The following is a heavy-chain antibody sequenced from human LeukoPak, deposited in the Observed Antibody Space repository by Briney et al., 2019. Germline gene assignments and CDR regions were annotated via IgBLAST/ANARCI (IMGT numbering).Heavy chain of an antibody. D-gene: IGHD1-1*01. J-gene: IGHJ6*04. CDR2: IIGSGGST. CDR1: GFTFISYA. Sequence: PGGSLRLSCAASGFTFISYAMSWGRQAPGEGLEGGSVIIGSGGSTYYADSVKGRFTISSDNSKHTLYLQMNSLRAADTAVYYCATPSTYLDVWGKGTPVTISS. V-gene: IGHV3-23*01. CDR3: ATPSTYLDV.